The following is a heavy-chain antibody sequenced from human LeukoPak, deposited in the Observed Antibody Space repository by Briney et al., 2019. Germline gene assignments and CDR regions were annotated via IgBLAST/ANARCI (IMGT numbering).Heavy chain of an antibody. CDR3: AKGPRLAVALYYFDY. CDR1: GFNFSSYG. D-gene: IGHD6-19*01. J-gene: IGHJ4*02. Sequence: VGALRLSWAASGFNFSSYGMSWVRQAPRKGLEWVSAISSSGGSTYYADSMKGRFTISRDKSKNTINPQNIQLRAEDTAVYSCAKGPRLAVALYYFDYWGQGTLVTVSS. V-gene: IGHV3-23*01. CDR2: ISSSGGST.